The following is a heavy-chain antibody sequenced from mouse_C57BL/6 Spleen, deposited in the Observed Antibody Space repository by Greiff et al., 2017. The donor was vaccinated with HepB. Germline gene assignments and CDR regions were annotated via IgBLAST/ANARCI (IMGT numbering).Heavy chain of an antibody. CDR1: GYTFTDYE. D-gene: IGHD1-1*01. V-gene: IGHV1-15*01. Sequence: VQLVESGAELVRPGASVTLSCKASGYTFTDYEMHWVKQTPVHGLEWIGAIDPETGGTAYNQKFKGKAILTADKSSSTAYMELRSLTSEDSAVYYCTRVRFYYGSSYIDYWGQGTTLTVSS. CDR2: IDPETGGT. CDR3: TRVRFYYGSSYIDY. J-gene: IGHJ2*01.